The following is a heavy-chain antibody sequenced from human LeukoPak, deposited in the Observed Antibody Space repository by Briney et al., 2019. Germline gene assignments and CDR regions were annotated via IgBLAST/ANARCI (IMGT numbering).Heavy chain of an antibody. J-gene: IGHJ4*02. CDR2: ISSSGSTI. CDR1: GFTFSSYE. D-gene: IGHD6-13*01. CDR3: ASDSSSWYGGHY. Sequence: GGSLRLSCAASGFTFSSYEMNWVRQAPGKGLEWVSYISSSGSTIYYADSVKGRFTISRDNSKNTLYLQMNSLRAEDTAVYYCASDSSSWYGGHYWGQGTLVTVSS. V-gene: IGHV3-48*03.